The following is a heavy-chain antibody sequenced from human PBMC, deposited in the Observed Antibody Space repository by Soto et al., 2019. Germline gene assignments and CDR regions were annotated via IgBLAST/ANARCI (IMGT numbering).Heavy chain of an antibody. J-gene: IGHJ6*02. D-gene: IGHD6-13*01. CDR3: ARDKEGIAPLSYGMDV. Sequence: GASMEVSCKASGYTFTGYYMDWVGQAPGKGLEWMGWINPNSGGTNYAQKFQGWVTMTRDTSISTAYMELSRLRSDDTAVYYCARDKEGIAPLSYGMDVWGQGTTVTVSS. CDR1: GYTFTGYY. CDR2: INPNSGGT. V-gene: IGHV1-2*04.